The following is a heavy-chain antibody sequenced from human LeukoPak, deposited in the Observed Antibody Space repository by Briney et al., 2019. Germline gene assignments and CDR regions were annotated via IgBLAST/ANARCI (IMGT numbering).Heavy chain of an antibody. CDR3: AHRASSSFDY. Sequence: SGPTLVKTTQTLTLTCTCSGFSLTTSGVGVGWIRQPPGKALEWLAFINGIDEKRYTPSLKSRLTIPKDTSKNQVVLTMTVMDPVDTATYYCAHRASSSFDYWGQGTLVIVSS. CDR2: INGIDEK. V-gene: IGHV2-5*01. CDR1: GFSLTTSGVG. D-gene: IGHD6-6*01. J-gene: IGHJ4*02.